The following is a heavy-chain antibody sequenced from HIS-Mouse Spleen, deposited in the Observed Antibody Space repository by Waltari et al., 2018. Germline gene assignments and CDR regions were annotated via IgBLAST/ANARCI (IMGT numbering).Heavy chain of an antibody. Sequence: QLQLQESGPGLVKLSETLSLTCTVSGGSISSSSYYWGWIRQPPGKGREWIGSIYSSGSTYKNPSLKSRVTISVATSKNQFSLKLSSVTAADTAVYYCAREIPYSSSWYDWYFDLWGRGTLVTVSS. V-gene: IGHV4-39*07. CDR1: GGSISSSSYY. CDR2: IYSSGST. J-gene: IGHJ2*01. CDR3: AREIPYSSSWYDWYFDL. D-gene: IGHD6-13*01.